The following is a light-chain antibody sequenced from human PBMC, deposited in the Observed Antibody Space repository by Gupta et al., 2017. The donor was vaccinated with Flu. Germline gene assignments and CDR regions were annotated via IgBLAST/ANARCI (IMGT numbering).Light chain of an antibody. Sequence: GESATISCRPSQDVSSRLAWYQQKPGQAPNLLIYGASTMASGIPARFSGSGSGTDFTLTISSLQSEDFALYYCQQYNCWPGTFGRGTKVEIK. CDR2: GAS. CDR1: QDVSSR. V-gene: IGKV3-15*01. J-gene: IGKJ1*01. CDR3: QQYNCWPGT.